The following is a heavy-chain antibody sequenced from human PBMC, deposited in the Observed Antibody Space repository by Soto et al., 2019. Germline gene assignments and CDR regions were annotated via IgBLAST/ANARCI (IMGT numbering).Heavy chain of an antibody. CDR3: ARNYYDSSGYYPRYYFDY. V-gene: IGHV4-59*01. CDR1: GGSISSYY. D-gene: IGHD3-22*01. Sequence: PWETLSLTCTVSGGSISSYYWSWIRQPPGKGLEWIGYIYYSGSTNYNPSLKSRVTISVDTSKNQFSLKLSSVTAADTAVYYCARNYYDSSGYYPRYYFDYWGQGTLVTVSS. J-gene: IGHJ4*02. CDR2: IYYSGST.